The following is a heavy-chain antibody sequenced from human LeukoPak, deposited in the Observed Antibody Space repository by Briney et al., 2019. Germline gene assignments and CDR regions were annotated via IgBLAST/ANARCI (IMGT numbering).Heavy chain of an antibody. CDR2: IFQSGTT. J-gene: IGHJ4*02. D-gene: IGHD3-10*01. Sequence: PSETLSLTCAVSGHSINSGYFWGWIRQPPGRGLEWIGSIFQSGTTYYNPSLKSRVTISLDTSKNHFALNLTSVTAADTAVYFCARAEGGLRFMGRGVTITSPDYWGQGTLVTVSS. CDR1: GHSINSGYF. CDR3: ARAEGGLRFMGRGVTITSPDY. V-gene: IGHV4-38-2*01.